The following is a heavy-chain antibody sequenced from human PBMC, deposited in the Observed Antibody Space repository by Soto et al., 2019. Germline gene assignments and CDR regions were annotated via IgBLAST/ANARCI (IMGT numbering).Heavy chain of an antibody. V-gene: IGHV4-59*01. CDR2: IYYSGST. Sequence: SETLSLTCTVSGCSISSYYWSWIRQPPGKGLEWIGYIYYSGSTNYNPSLKSRVTISVDTSKNQFSLKLSSVTAADTAVYYCGRVRNSGGYYSYYGRDAGGKGPRVT. D-gene: IGHD1-26*01. CDR1: GCSISSYY. CDR3: GRVRNSGGYYSYYGRDA. J-gene: IGHJ6*04.